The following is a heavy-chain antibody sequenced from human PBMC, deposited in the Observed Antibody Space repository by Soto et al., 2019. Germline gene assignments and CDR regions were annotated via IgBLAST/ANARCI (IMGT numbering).Heavy chain of an antibody. J-gene: IGHJ4*02. CDR2: ISGSGGGT. Sequence: EVQLLESGGALVQPGGSLRLSCAASGFTFSSYAMSWVRQAPGKGLEWVSLISGSGGGTYYADPVKGPFTISRDNSKNTLYLQMNSLRAEDTAVFYCAKHLSNGSPDYWGQGTLVTVSS. D-gene: IGHD2-15*01. CDR3: AKHLSNGSPDY. CDR1: GFTFSSYA. V-gene: IGHV3-23*01.